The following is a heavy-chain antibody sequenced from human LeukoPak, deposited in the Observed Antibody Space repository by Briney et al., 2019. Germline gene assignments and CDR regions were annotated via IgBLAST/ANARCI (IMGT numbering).Heavy chain of an antibody. D-gene: IGHD3-3*01. CDR2: ISGSGGST. J-gene: IGHJ6*03. CDR3: AKQPDLSFWSGSHLYYMDV. Sequence: PGGSLRLSCAASGFTFSSYAMSWVRQAPGKGLEWVSAISGSGGSTYYADSVKGRFTISRDNSKNTLYLQMDSLRAEDTAVYYCAKQPDLSFWSGSHLYYMDVWGKGTTVTVSS. V-gene: IGHV3-23*01. CDR1: GFTFSSYA.